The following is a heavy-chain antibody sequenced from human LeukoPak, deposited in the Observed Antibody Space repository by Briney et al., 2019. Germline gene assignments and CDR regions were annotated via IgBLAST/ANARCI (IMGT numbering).Heavy chain of an antibody. CDR2: IYHSGST. CDR1: GGSISSGGYS. D-gene: IGHD4-17*01. CDR3: ARGPSPTTFDY. V-gene: IGHV4-30-2*01. Sequence: SQTLSLTCAVSGGSISSGGYSWSWIRQPPGKGLEWIGYIYHSGSTYYNPSLKSRVTISVDRSKNQFSLKLSSVTAADTAVYYCARGPSPTTFDYWGQGTLVTVSS. J-gene: IGHJ4*02.